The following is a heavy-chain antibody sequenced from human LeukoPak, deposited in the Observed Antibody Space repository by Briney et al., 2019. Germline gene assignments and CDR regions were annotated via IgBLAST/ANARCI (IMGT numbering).Heavy chain of an antibody. CDR1: GGSISSSSYY. CDR3: ARDGYYDNSELAFDI. J-gene: IGHJ3*02. V-gene: IGHV4-39*07. Sequence: SETLSLTCTVSGGSISSSSYYWGWIRQPPGKGLEWIGSIYYSGSTYYNPSLKSRVTISVDTSKNQFSLKLSSVTAADTAVYYCARDGYYDNSELAFDIWGQGTMVTVSS. D-gene: IGHD3-22*01. CDR2: IYYSGST.